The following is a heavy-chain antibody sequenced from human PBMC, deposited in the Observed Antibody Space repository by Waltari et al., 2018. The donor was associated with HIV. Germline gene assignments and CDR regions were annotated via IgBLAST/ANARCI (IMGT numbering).Heavy chain of an antibody. CDR1: IHLSIHA. Sequence: EVQLLESGGGLLQPGGVPETLLYSHRIHLSIHAMTWVRRAPGKGLGWVSKSGGDSAVTNYADSVRGRFTISRDNSKSTLYLQMNSLRADDTGVYFCAKPTAPSCGRGLSCPSDYWGQGTLVTVSS. CDR3: AKPTAPSCGRGLSCPSDY. V-gene: IGHV3-23*01. J-gene: IGHJ4*02. D-gene: IGHD2-15*01. CDR2: SGGDSAVT.